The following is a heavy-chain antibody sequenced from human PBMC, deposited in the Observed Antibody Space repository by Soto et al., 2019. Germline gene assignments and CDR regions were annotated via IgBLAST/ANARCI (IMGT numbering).Heavy chain of an antibody. CDR3: AREINYQGGYYYYMDV. Sequence: PSETLSLTCTVSGGSISSYYWSWIRQPPGKGLEWIGYIYYSGSTNYNPSLKSRVTISVDTSKNQFSLKLSSVTAADTAVYYCAREINYQGGYYYYMDVWGKGTTVTVSS. J-gene: IGHJ6*03. D-gene: IGHD4-4*01. V-gene: IGHV4-59*12. CDR2: IYYSGST. CDR1: GGSISSYY.